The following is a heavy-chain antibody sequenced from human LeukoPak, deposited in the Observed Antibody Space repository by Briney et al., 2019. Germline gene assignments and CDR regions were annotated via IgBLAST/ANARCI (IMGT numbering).Heavy chain of an antibody. V-gene: IGHV4-61*02. J-gene: IGHJ4*02. CDR3: ASLPFYFDGSGSYYHY. CDR2: ISTSGNT. CDR1: GVSVYSVSYY. Sequence: PSETLSLTCTVSGVSVYSVSYYWSCTRQSAGKGLEWIGRISTSGNTNYNPSLKSRVTISVDTSKNQFSLKLSSVTAADTAMYYCASLPFYFDGSGSYYHYWGQGTLVTVSS. D-gene: IGHD3-22*01.